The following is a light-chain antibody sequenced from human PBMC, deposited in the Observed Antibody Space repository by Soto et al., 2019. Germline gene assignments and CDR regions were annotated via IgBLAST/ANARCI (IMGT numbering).Light chain of an antibody. Sequence: QSALTQPRSVSGSPGQSVTIYCTGTSTNVGSYNFVSWYQQHPGKAPKFVIYDVSRRPSGVPDRFSGSRSGNTASLTISGLQAEDEADYYCCSYAGSYTLIFGGGTKLTVL. CDR2: DVS. CDR1: STNVGSYNF. J-gene: IGLJ2*01. V-gene: IGLV2-11*01. CDR3: CSYAGSYTLI.